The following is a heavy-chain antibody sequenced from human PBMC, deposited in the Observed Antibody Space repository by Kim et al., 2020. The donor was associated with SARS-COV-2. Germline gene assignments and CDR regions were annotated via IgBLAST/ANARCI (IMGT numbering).Heavy chain of an antibody. CDR1: GGSFSGYY. CDR2: INHSGST. V-gene: IGHV4-34*01. J-gene: IGHJ4*01. CDR3: SRANSRIAAAGRGPFDY. Sequence: SETLSLTCAVYGGSFSGYYWSWIRQPPGKGLEWIGEINHSGSTNYNPSLKSRVTISVDTSKNQFSLKLSSLTAADTAVYYCSRANSRIAAAGRGPFDYWG. D-gene: IGHD6-13*01.